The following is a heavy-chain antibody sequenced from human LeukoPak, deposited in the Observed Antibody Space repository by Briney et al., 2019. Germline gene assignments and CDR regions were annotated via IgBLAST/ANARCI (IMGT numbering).Heavy chain of an antibody. CDR1: GGSISSYY. Sequence: SETLSLTCTVSGGSISSYYWRWLRQPPGKGVEWIGYIYYSGSTNYNPSLKSRVTISVDTSKNQFSLNLNSVTAADTAVYYCTRRRGGSSLFDYWGQGTLVTVSS. J-gene: IGHJ4*02. V-gene: IGHV4-59*08. CDR2: IYYSGST. CDR3: TRRRGGSSLFDY. D-gene: IGHD6-13*01.